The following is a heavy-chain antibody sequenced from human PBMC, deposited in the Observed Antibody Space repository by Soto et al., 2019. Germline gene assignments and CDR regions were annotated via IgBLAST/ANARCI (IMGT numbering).Heavy chain of an antibody. J-gene: IGHJ3*02. Sequence: EVQLVESGGGLVKPGGSLRLSCAASGFTFSSYSMNWVRQAPGKGLEWVSSISSSSSYIYYADSVKGRFTISRDNAKNSLYLQMNSLRAEDTAVYYCARSSVGEYCSSTSCYGGGGAFDIWGQGTMVTVSS. CDR3: ARSSVGEYCSSTSCYGGGGAFDI. V-gene: IGHV3-21*01. D-gene: IGHD2-2*01. CDR1: GFTFSSYS. CDR2: ISSSSSYI.